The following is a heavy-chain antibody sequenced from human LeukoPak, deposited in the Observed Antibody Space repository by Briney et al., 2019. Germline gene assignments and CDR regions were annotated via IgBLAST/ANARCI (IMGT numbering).Heavy chain of an antibody. Sequence: GGSLRLSCAASGFTFSSYSMHWVRQAPGKGLEWVAVIWYDGSNKYYADSVKGRFTISRDNSKNTLYLQMNSLRAEDTAVYYCARGGYCSSTSCYHSNWFDPWGQGTLVTVSS. J-gene: IGHJ5*02. D-gene: IGHD2-2*01. V-gene: IGHV3-33*08. CDR3: ARGGYCSSTSCYHSNWFDP. CDR2: IWYDGSNK. CDR1: GFTFSSYS.